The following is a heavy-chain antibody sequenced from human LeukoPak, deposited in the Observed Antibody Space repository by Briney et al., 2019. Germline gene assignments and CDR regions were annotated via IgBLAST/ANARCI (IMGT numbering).Heavy chain of an antibody. Sequence: SETLSLTCGVYGVASSGDYWSWIRQSPGRGLEWIGEINHSGSTNYNPSLKSRVIISIDTSKNQFSLKLSSVTAADTADYYCARLLPRTGTTAYYFHNDMDVWGKGTTVTISS. CDR2: INHSGST. J-gene: IGHJ6*03. CDR1: GVASSGDY. D-gene: IGHD1-1*01. CDR3: ARLLPRTGTTAYYFHNDMDV. V-gene: IGHV4-34*01.